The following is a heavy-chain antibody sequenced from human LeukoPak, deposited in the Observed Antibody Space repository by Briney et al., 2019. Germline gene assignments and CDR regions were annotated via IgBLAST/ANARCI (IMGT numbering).Heavy chain of an antibody. J-gene: IGHJ4*02. CDR1: GFTFSSYS. Sequence: GGSLRLSCAASGFTFSSYSMNWARQAPGKGLEWVSTISDSGGGTYYADSVKGRFTISRDNSKNTLYLQMNSLRADDTAVYYCDGADFWGQGTLVTVSS. CDR3: DGADF. V-gene: IGHV3-23*01. CDR2: ISDSGGGT.